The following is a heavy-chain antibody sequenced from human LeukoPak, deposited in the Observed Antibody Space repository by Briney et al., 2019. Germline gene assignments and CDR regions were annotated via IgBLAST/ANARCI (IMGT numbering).Heavy chain of an antibody. CDR2: ISSGDSTI. V-gene: IGHV3-11*01. D-gene: IGHD3-3*01. J-gene: IGHJ4*02. CDR1: GFNFSDYY. Sequence: GGSLRLSCAASGFNFSDYYMSWIRQAPGKGLEWVSYISSGDSTIYYADSVKGRFTISRDNAKNSLCLQMNSLRADDTAVYYCARGGYDFWSGYYEAVDYWGQGTLVTVSS. CDR3: ARGGYDFWSGYYEAVDY.